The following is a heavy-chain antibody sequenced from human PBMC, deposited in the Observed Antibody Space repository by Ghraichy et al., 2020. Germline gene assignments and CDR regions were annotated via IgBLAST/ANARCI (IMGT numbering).Heavy chain of an antibody. CDR3: AKDDCSSTSCYIEANRFDY. Sequence: GGSLRLSCAASGFTFSSYAMSWVRQAPGKGLEWVSAISGSGGSTYYADSVKGRFTISRDNSKNTLYLQMNSLRAEDTAVYYCAKDDCSSTSCYIEANRFDYWGQGTLVTVSS. D-gene: IGHD2-2*02. J-gene: IGHJ4*02. V-gene: IGHV3-23*01. CDR1: GFTFSSYA. CDR2: ISGSGGST.